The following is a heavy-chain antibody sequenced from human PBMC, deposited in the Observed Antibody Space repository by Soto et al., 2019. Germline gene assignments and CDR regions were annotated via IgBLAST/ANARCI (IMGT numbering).Heavy chain of an antibody. V-gene: IGHV4-59*01. J-gene: IGHJ4*02. Sequence: SETLSLTCTVSGGSISGNYWSWIRQPPGKGLEWLGYIYYSGRTNYNPSLKSRLTMSVDTSKNQFSLRLDPVTAADTAVYYCARHGYSDFFDYWGQGALVTVSS. D-gene: IGHD5-18*01. CDR2: IYYSGRT. CDR1: GGSISGNY. CDR3: ARHGYSDFFDY.